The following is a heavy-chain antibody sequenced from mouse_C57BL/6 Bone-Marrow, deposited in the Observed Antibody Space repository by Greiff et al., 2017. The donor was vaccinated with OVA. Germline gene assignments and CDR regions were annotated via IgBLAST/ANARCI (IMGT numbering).Heavy chain of an antibody. CDR1: GFTFSSYA. CDR3: ARSIPFYYAMDY. Sequence: EVMLVESGGGLVKPGGSLKLSCAASGFTFSSYAMSWVRQTPEKRLEWVATISDGGSYTYYPDNVKGRFTISRDTAKNNLYLQMSHLKSEDTAMYYCARSIPFYYAMDYWGQGSSVTVSS. J-gene: IGHJ4*01. V-gene: IGHV5-4*03. CDR2: ISDGGSYT.